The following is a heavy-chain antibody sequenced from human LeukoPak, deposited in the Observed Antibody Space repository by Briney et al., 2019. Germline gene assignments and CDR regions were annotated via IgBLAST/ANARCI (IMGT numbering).Heavy chain of an antibody. V-gene: IGHV1-2*02. Sequence: ASVKVSCKAAGYTFPANYMHWVRQAPGQGLEWMGWINPNSGGSNCAQKFQGRVTMTRETSISTAYMELSRLSSDDTAVYYCARVQVSDDNWGFFDYWGQGTLVTVSS. CDR2: INPNSGGS. J-gene: IGHJ4*02. CDR3: ARVQVSDDNWGFFDY. D-gene: IGHD1-1*01. CDR1: GYTFPANY.